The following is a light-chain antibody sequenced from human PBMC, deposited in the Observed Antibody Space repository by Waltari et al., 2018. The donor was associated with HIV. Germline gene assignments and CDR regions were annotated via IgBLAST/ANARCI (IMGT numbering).Light chain of an antibody. V-gene: IGLV1-47*01. CDR2: RNN. CDR1: SSNIGSNY. J-gene: IGLJ2*01. CDR3: ATWDDTLSGPV. Sequence: QSVLTQAPSASGTPGQRVTISCSGSSSNIGSNYVYWYQQFPGTAPKLLIYRNNQRPAGVPDRFSGSKSGTSASLAISGLRSEDEADYYCATWDDTLSGPVFGGGTKLTVL.